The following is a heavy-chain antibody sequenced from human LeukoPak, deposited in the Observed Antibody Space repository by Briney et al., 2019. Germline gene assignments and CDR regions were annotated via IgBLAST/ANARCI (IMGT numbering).Heavy chain of an antibody. J-gene: IGHJ4*02. CDR2: ISYDGSNK. D-gene: IGHD3-22*01. CDR1: GFTFSSYA. Sequence: GRSLRLSCAASGFTFSSYAMHWVRQAPGKGLEWVAVISYDGSNKYYADSVKGRFTISRDNSKNTLYLQMNSLRAEDTAVYYCARDSKGRYYYDSSGYYQGDKLFDYWGQGTLVTVSS. CDR3: ARDSKGRYYYDSSGYYQGDKLFDY. V-gene: IGHV3-30-3*01.